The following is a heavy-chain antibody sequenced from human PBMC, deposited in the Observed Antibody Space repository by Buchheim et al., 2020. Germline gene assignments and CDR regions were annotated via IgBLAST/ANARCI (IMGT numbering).Heavy chain of an antibody. CDR2: IYYSGST. CDR3: ARVVGRVAATLYYYGMDV. D-gene: IGHD2-15*01. CDR1: GGSVSSGSYY. V-gene: IGHV4-61*01. Sequence: QVQLQESGPGLVKPSETLSLTCTVSGGSVSSGSYYWSWIRQPPGKGLEWIGYIYYSGSTNYNPSLKSRVTISVDTSKNQFSLKLSSVTAADTAVYYCARVVGRVAATLYYYGMDVWGQGTT. J-gene: IGHJ6*02.